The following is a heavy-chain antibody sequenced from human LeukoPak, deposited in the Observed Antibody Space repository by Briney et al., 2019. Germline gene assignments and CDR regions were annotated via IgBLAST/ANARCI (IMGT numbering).Heavy chain of an antibody. CDR2: INPNSGGT. CDR1: GYTFTDNY. CDR3: ASVYSGFDLSQLDH. D-gene: IGHD5-12*01. V-gene: IGHV1-2*02. J-gene: IGHJ4*02. Sequence: ASVRVSCEASGYTFTDNYIRWVRQAPGQGLECVGWINPNSGGTNFAQTFQGRSTLTSITPIRTAYMELSSLRSDAAPMYYCASVYSGFDLSQLDHRGQGNLVTVSS.